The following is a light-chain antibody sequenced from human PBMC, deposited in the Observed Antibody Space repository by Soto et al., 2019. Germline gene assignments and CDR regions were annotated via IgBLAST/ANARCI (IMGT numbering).Light chain of an antibody. Sequence: EIVMTQSPATLSVSPGERATLSCRASQSVSSNLAWYQQKPGQAPRLLIYGASTRATGIPARFSGSGSGTEFTLTISSLHSEDFAVYYCQQYNNLPPWTFGQGTQVEIK. J-gene: IGKJ1*01. CDR1: QSVSSN. CDR3: QQYNNLPPWT. CDR2: GAS. V-gene: IGKV3-15*01.